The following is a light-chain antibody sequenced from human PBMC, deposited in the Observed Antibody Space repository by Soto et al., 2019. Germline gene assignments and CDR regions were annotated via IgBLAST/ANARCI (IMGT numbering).Light chain of an antibody. CDR3: YQYNNWSPWT. Sequence: EIVMTQSPATLSVSPGERATLSCRASQSVSSNLAWYQQKPGQAPRLLIYGASTRATGIPARFSGSGSGTELTLTISSLQSEDFAVYYCYQYNNWSPWTFGQGTKVEIK. J-gene: IGKJ1*01. CDR1: QSVSSN. CDR2: GAS. V-gene: IGKV3-15*01.